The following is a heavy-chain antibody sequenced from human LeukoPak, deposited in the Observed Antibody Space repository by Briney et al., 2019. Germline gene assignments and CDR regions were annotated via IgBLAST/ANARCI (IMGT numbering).Heavy chain of an antibody. Sequence: ASVKVSCKASGYTFTSYGISWVRQAPGQGLEWMGWISAYNGNANYAQKLQGRVTMTTDTSTSTAYMELRSLRSDDTAVYYCARATEDYYDSSGYIDYWGQGTLVTVSS. V-gene: IGHV1-18*01. D-gene: IGHD3-22*01. J-gene: IGHJ4*02. CDR1: GYTFTSYG. CDR3: ARATEDYYDSSGYIDY. CDR2: ISAYNGNA.